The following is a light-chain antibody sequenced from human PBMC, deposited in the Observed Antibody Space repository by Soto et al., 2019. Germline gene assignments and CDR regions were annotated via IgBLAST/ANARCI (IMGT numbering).Light chain of an antibody. V-gene: IGKV3-15*01. CDR1: QSVSSN. CDR3: QQYNNWPSWT. Sequence: EIVMTQSPATLSVSPGEKATLSCRASQSVSSNLAWYQQKPGQAPRLLIYGASTRATGIPARVSGSGSGTEFSLTISSVQSEDFAVYYCQQYNNWPSWTFGQGTKVEIK. J-gene: IGKJ1*01. CDR2: GAS.